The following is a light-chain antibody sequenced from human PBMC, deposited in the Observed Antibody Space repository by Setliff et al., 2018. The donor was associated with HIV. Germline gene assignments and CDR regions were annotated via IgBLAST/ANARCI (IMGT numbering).Light chain of an antibody. J-gene: IGLJ1*01. CDR1: SSDVGGYNY. CDR3: SSYAITNTLA. V-gene: IGLV2-14*01. Sequence: QSALTQPASVSGSPGQSITISCTGTSSDVGGYNYVSWYQQHPGKAPKLMIFEVSNRPSGISNRFSGSKSGNTASLTISGLQAEDEADYYCSSYAITNTLAFGTGTKVTVL. CDR2: EVS.